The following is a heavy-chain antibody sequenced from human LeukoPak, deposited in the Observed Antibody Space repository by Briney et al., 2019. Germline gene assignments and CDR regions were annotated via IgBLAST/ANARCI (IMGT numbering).Heavy chain of an antibody. CDR1: GGSCDDYY. J-gene: IGHJ5*02. D-gene: IGHD5-24*01. CDR2: IHPSEGF. Sequence: SETLSLTCDVYGGSCDDYYCSWIRQPPGKGLEWIGEIHPSEGFYYNSSLMSRVTISIDTSKTHFSLRLATVTAADTGFYYCARGRDRSKAGDRWGQGSLVTVSS. V-gene: IGHV4-34*01. CDR3: ARGRDRSKAGDR.